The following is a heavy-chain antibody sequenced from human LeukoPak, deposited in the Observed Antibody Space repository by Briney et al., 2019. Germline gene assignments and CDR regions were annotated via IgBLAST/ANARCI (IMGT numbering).Heavy chain of an antibody. Sequence: GGSLRLSCAASGFAFSSYNMNWVRQAPVKGLGWISYLGSSGSPTHYADSVGGRFTISRDNAKNSLYLQMNSLRDEVTAVYFCARRPYSDTSGRLSDVWGQGTTVTVSS. D-gene: IGHD3-22*01. CDR1: GFAFSSYN. V-gene: IGHV3-48*02. CDR2: LGSSGSPT. J-gene: IGHJ6*02. CDR3: ARRPYSDTSGRLSDV.